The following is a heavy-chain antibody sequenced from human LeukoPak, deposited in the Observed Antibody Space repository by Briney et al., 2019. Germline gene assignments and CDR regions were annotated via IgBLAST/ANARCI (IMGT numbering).Heavy chain of an antibody. CDR2: INSDGDVT. V-gene: IGHV3-74*01. CDR3: ASPLVVHDAFNI. J-gene: IGHJ3*02. D-gene: IGHD3-22*01. Sequence: AGGSLRLSCAASGFTFSSYWMHWVRQAPGKGLVWVSRINSDGDVTNYADSVKGRFTISRDNAKNTLYLQMNSLRAEDTAVYYCASPLVVHDAFNIWGQGTMVTVSS. CDR1: GFTFSSYW.